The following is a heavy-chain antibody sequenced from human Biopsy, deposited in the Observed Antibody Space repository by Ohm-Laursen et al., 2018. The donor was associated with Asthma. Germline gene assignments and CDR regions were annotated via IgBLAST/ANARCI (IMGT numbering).Heavy chain of an antibody. CDR3: ARAQDYYDSRGYYRSFDY. V-gene: IGHV4-31*03. CDR1: YGSITSGGYY. D-gene: IGHD3-22*01. CDR2: IYYSGST. Sequence: TLSLTCTVSYGSITSGGYYWTWIRQHPGKGLEWIGFIYYSGSTYYNPSLKSRVSISIDTSKNQFSLKLSSVTAVDTAVYYCARAQDYYDSRGYYRSFDYWGQGALVTASS. J-gene: IGHJ4*02.